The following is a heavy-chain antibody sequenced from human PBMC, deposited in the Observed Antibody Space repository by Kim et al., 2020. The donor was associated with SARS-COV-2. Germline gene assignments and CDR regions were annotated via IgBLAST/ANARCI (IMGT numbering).Heavy chain of an antibody. Sequence: GESLKISCKGSGYSFTSYWISWVRQMPGKGLEWMGRIDPSDSYTNYSPSFQGHVTISADKSISTAYLQWSSLKASDTAMYYCARYSGTEYYYYGMDVWGQGTTVTVSS. J-gene: IGHJ6*02. CDR2: IDPSDSYT. CDR3: ARYSGTEYYYYGMDV. CDR1: GYSFTSYW. D-gene: IGHD5-12*01. V-gene: IGHV5-10-1*01.